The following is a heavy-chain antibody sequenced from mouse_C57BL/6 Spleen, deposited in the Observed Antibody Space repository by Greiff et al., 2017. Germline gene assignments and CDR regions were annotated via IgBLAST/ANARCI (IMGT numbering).Heavy chain of an antibody. CDR3: ARADY. J-gene: IGHJ2*01. Sequence: QVQLQQSGPELVKPGASVKISCKASGYAFSSSWLNWVKQRPGKGLEWIGRIYPGDGDTNYNGKFKGEATLTADKSSSTAYMQLSSLTSEDSAVYFCARADYWGQGTTLTVSS. V-gene: IGHV1-82*01. CDR2: IYPGDGDT. CDR1: GYAFSSSW.